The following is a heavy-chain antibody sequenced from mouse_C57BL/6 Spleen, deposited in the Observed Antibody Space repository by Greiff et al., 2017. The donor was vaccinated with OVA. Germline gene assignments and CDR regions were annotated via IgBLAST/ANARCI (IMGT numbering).Heavy chain of an antibody. V-gene: IGHV1-18*01. D-gene: IGHD4-1*01. J-gene: IGHJ3*01. CDR2: INPNNGGT. CDR1: GYTFTDYN. Sequence: EVQGVESGPELVKPGASVKIPCKASGYTFTDYNMDWVKQSHGKSLEWIGDINPNNGGTIYNQKFKGKATLTVDKSSSTAYMELRSLTSEDTAVYYCASWDVGFAYWGQGTLVTVSA. CDR3: ASWDVGFAY.